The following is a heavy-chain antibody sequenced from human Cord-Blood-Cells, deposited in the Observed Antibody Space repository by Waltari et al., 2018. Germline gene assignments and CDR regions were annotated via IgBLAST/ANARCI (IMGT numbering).Heavy chain of an antibody. CDR3: ARLRAAVAGDAFDI. Sequence: QLQLQESGPGLVKPSETLSLTCTVSGGSISSSSYYWGWIRQPPGKGLEWIGSIYYSGGTCYNPSLKSRVTISVDTSKNQFSLKLSSVTAADTAVYYCARLRAAVAGDAFDIWGQGTMVTVSS. J-gene: IGHJ3*02. D-gene: IGHD6-19*01. CDR1: GGSISSSSYY. CDR2: IYYSGGT. V-gene: IGHV4-39*07.